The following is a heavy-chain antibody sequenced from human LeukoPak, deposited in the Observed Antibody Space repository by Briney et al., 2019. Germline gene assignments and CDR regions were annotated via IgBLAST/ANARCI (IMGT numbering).Heavy chain of an antibody. J-gene: IGHJ5*02. CDR3: AKPLWFGESP. D-gene: IGHD3-10*01. CDR2: IRYDGSSK. Sequence: RRTLRLSPAASGFTFRSVGMTSVRRAAGNRLKWGGFIRYDGSSKFYAHSMKGRFTISRDNSKNTLYLQMNSLRAEDTAVYYCAKPLWFGESPWGQGTLVTVSS. V-gene: IGHV3-30*02. CDR1: GFTFRSVG.